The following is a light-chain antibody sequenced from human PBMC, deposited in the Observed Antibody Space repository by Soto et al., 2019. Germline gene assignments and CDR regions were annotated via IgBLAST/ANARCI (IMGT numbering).Light chain of an antibody. J-gene: IGKJ4*01. CDR2: GTS. CDR3: QESTYWPA. CDR1: QSMGSN. V-gene: IGKV3D-15*01. Sequence: IMMTQSPATMPFSPLERATLTCRASQSMGSNVAWYQQKPGQAHRLLIYGTSSRATGIPARFSGSGSGTDFTLTISSLEPEDFAVYYCQESTYWPAFGGGTKVDIK.